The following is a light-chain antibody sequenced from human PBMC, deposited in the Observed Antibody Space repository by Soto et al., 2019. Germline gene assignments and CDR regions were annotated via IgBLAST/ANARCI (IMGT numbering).Light chain of an antibody. J-gene: IGKJ4*01. CDR2: GAS. CDR1: QSVSSN. Sequence: ERVMTQSPATLSVSPGERATLSCRASQSVSSNVAWYQQKLGQAPRLLIYGASTRATGIPARFSGSGSGTEFTLTISSLQSEDFAVYYCQQYDNWPPLTFGGGTKVEI. V-gene: IGKV3-15*01. CDR3: QQYDNWPPLT.